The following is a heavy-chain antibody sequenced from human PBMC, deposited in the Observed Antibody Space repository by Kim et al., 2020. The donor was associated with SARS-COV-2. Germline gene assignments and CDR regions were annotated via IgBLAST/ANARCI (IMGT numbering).Heavy chain of an antibody. Sequence: SETLSLTCTVSGGSISSGGYYWSWIRQHPGKGLEWIGYIYYSGSTYYNPSLKSRVTISVDTSKNQFSLKLSSVTATDTAVYYCARKFSGDAFDIWGQGTMVTVSS. V-gene: IGHV4-31*03. CDR1: GGSISSGGYY. J-gene: IGHJ3*02. D-gene: IGHD1-26*01. CDR2: IYYSGST. CDR3: ARKFSGDAFDI.